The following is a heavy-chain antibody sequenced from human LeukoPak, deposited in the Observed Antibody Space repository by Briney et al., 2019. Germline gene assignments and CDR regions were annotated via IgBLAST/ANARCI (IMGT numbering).Heavy chain of an antibody. Sequence: PGGSLRLSCAASGFTFSSYAMHWVRQAPGKGLEWVAVISYDGSNKYYADSVKGRFTISRDNFKNTLYLQMNSLRAEDTAVYYCARDSGRGYSYGTVDYWGQGTLVTVSS. D-gene: IGHD5-18*01. V-gene: IGHV3-30-3*01. CDR1: GFTFSSYA. CDR2: ISYDGSNK. CDR3: ARDSGRGYSYGTVDY. J-gene: IGHJ4*02.